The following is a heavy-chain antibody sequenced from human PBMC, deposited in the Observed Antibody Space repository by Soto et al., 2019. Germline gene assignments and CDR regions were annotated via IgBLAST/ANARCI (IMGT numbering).Heavy chain of an antibody. CDR3: ARRTIAAAGRFDP. CDR2: INNSGST. J-gene: IGHJ5*02. Sequence: PSETLSLTCTVSGGSITGGSISSTTYYWGWMRQPPGKGLEWIAEINNSGSTNYNPSLKSRVTISVDTSKNQFSLKLTSVTAADTAVYYCARRTIAAAGRFDPWGQGTLVTVSS. D-gene: IGHD6-13*01. V-gene: IGHV4-39*07. CDR1: GGSITGGSISSTTYY.